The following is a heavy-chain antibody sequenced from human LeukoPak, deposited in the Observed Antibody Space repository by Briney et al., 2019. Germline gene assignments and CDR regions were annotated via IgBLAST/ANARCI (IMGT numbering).Heavy chain of an antibody. CDR3: AKGGHDFNPFYW. Sequence: GGSLRLSCAASGFTFSTSAMGWVRQAPGKGLEWVSGIKGGGGDPFYADSVKGRFTISRDNSKNTLFLQLNSLRADDSAVYYCAKGGHDFNPFYWWGQGTLVTVSS. D-gene: IGHD2-21*02. CDR2: IKGGGGDP. V-gene: IGHV3-23*01. CDR1: GFTFSTSA. J-gene: IGHJ4*02.